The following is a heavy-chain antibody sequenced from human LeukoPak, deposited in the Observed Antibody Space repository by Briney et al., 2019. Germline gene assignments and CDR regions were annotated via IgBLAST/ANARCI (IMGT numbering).Heavy chain of an antibody. D-gene: IGHD3-10*01. Sequence: SETLSLTCSVSGVSTGSQDFYWAWIRQPPGKGLEWIGNIYHTGSAYYSAALKSRVTISIDTSWDHFSLRLTSLTAADTAVYYCARLRDFGGLFFYYYMDVWGKGATVTVSS. CDR2: IYHTGSA. CDR3: ARLRDFGGLFFYYYMDV. J-gene: IGHJ6*03. CDR1: GVSTGSQDFY. V-gene: IGHV4-39*02.